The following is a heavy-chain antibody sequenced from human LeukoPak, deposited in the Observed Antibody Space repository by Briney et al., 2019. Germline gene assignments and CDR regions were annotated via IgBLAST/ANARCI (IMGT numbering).Heavy chain of an antibody. CDR1: GFTFSTNW. V-gene: IGHV3-74*01. J-gene: IGHJ3*02. D-gene: IGHD1-26*01. CDR3: ARGGSYLSAFDI. Sequence: GGSLRLSCAASGFTFSTNWMHWVRQAPGKGLVWVSRINSAGSSTSYADSVKGRFTISRDNARDTLYLQMNSLRAEDTAVYYCARGGSYLSAFDIWGQGTMVTVSS. CDR2: INSAGSST.